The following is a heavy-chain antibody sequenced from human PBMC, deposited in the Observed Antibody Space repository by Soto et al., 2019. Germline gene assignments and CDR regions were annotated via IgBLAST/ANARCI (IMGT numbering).Heavy chain of an antibody. J-gene: IGHJ4*02. CDR2: ISAYNGNT. CDR1: GYTFTSYG. Sequence: GASVKVSCKASGYTFTSYGISWVRQAPGQGLEWMGWISAYNGNTNYAQKLQGRVTMPTDTSTSTPYLELRSLRSDDTAVYYCARDSSGWSLGVFDYWGQGTLVTVSS. D-gene: IGHD6-19*01. V-gene: IGHV1-18*01. CDR3: ARDSSGWSLGVFDY.